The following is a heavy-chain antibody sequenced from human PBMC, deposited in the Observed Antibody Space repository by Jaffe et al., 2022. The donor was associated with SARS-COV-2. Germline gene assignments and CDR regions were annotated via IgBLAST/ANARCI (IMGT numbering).Heavy chain of an antibody. CDR3: ARDRVPPAEAAAGLWGDWFDP. V-gene: IGHV1-2*06. CDR1: GYTFTGYY. D-gene: IGHD6-13*01. Sequence: QVQLVQSGAEVKKPGASVKVSCKASGYTFTGYYMHWVRQAPGQGLEWMGRINPNSGGTNYAQKFQGRVTMTRDTSISTAYMELSRLRSDDTAVYYCARDRVPPAEAAAGLWGDWFDPWGQGTLVTVSS. J-gene: IGHJ5*02. CDR2: INPNSGGT.